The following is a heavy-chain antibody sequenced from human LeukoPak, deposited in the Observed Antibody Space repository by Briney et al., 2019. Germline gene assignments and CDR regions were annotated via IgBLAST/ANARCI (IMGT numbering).Heavy chain of an antibody. CDR1: GYSFTNYD. Sequence: ASVKVSCKASGYSFTNYDINWVRQATGQGLEWMGWMNPNSGNTGYAQKFQGTVIITRDTSISTAYMELRSLRSEDTAVYYCARGRPASFDPWGQGTLVTVSS. CDR3: ARGRPASFDP. V-gene: IGHV1-8*03. CDR2: MNPNSGNT. D-gene: IGHD2-2*01. J-gene: IGHJ5*02.